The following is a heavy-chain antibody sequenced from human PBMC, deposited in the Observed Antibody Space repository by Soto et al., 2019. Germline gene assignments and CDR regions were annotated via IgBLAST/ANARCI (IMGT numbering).Heavy chain of an antibody. CDR3: ARDLRGSGSYVY. D-gene: IGHD3-10*01. Sequence: QVQLQESGPGLVKPSETLSLTCTVSGGSISSYYWSWIRQPPGKGLEWIGYIYYSGSTNYNPSLKSRVTISVDTSKNQFSLKLSSVTAADTAVYYCARDLRGSGSYVYWGQGTLVTVSS. CDR1: GGSISSYY. J-gene: IGHJ4*02. CDR2: IYYSGST. V-gene: IGHV4-59*01.